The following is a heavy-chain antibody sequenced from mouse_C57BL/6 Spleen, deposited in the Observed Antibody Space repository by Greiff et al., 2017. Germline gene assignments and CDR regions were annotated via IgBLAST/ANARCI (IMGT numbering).Heavy chain of an antibody. D-gene: IGHD1-1*01. Sequence: QVHVKQSGAELARPGASVKLSCKASGYTFTSYGISWVKQRTGQGLEWIGEIYPRSGNTYYNEKFKGKATLTADKSSSTAYMELRSLTSEDSAVYFCARYYYGSSYAMDYWGQGTSVTVSS. J-gene: IGHJ4*01. V-gene: IGHV1-81*01. CDR1: GYTFTSYG. CDR3: ARYYYGSSYAMDY. CDR2: IYPRSGNT.